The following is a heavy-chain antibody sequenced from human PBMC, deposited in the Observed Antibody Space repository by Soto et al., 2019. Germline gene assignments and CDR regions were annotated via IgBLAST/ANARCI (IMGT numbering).Heavy chain of an antibody. CDR3: ARHFELEPEGGCWFVP. D-gene: IGHD1-7*01. Sequence: PSETLSLTCTVSCGSISSSSYYWGWIRQPPGKGLEWIGSIYYSGSTYYNPSLKSRVTISVDTSKNQFSLKLSSVTAADTAVYYCARHFELEPEGGCWFVPWGQGTLVTVSS. CDR2: IYYSGST. J-gene: IGHJ5*02. V-gene: IGHV4-39*01. CDR1: CGSISSSSYY.